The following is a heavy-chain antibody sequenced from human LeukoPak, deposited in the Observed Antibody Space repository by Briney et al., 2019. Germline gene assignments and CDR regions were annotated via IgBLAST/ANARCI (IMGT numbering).Heavy chain of an antibody. CDR1: GYTFTGYY. J-gene: IGHJ6*03. D-gene: IGHD4-11*01. V-gene: IGHV1-69*05. CDR2: IIPIFGTA. CDR3: ARDFKTRAYYYYMDV. Sequence: SVKVSCKASGYTFTGYYMHWVRQAPGQGLEWMGGIIPIFGTANYAQKFQGRVTITTDESTSTAYMELSSLRSEDTAVYYCARDFKTRAYYYYMDVWGKGTTVTVSS.